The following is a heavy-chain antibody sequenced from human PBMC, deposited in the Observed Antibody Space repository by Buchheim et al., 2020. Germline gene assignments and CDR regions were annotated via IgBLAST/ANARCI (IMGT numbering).Heavy chain of an antibody. Sequence: QVQLVESGGGVVQPGRSLRLSCAASGFTFSSYGMHWVRQAPGKGLEWVAVISYDGSNKYYADSVKGRFTISRDNSKTTLSLQMNSLRAEDTAVYYCANFGIGYSYGPPFDYWGQGTL. D-gene: IGHD5-18*01. CDR3: ANFGIGYSYGPPFDY. CDR1: GFTFSSYG. V-gene: IGHV3-30*18. CDR2: ISYDGSNK. J-gene: IGHJ4*02.